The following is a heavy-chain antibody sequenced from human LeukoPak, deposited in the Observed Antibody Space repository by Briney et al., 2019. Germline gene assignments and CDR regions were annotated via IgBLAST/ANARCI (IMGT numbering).Heavy chain of an antibody. CDR1: GFTFSSYA. J-gene: IGHJ4*02. CDR3: AKGLINDWSALEY. V-gene: IGHV3-23*01. Sequence: GGSLRLSCAASGFTFSSYAMTRVRQAPGQGLEWVSAISGSGGTTYYADSVRGRFTISRDNSKNTLDLQMNSLRAEDTALYYCAKGLINDWSALEYWGQGTLVTVSS. D-gene: IGHD3-9*01. CDR2: ISGSGGTT.